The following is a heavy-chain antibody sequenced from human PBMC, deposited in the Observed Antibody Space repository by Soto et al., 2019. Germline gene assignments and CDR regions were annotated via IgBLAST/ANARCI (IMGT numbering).Heavy chain of an antibody. Sequence: SETLSLTCTVSGGSVSSGSYYWSWIRQPPGKGLEWIGYIYYSGSTNYNPSLKSRVTISVDTSKNQFSLKLSSVTAADTAVYYCARYYGSGSYFPTYYFDYRGQGTLVTVSS. CDR2: IYYSGST. J-gene: IGHJ4*02. CDR1: GGSVSSGSYY. CDR3: ARYYGSGSYFPTYYFDY. D-gene: IGHD3-10*01. V-gene: IGHV4-61*01.